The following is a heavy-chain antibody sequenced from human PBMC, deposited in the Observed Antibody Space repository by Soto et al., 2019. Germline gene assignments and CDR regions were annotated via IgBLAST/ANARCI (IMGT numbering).Heavy chain of an antibody. CDR1: GGSISNGGYY. Sequence: PSETLSLTCTVSGGSISNGGYYWNWVRQDPGKGLEWIGYIHYSGSTWYNPSLESRVTISVDTSKNQFSLKLRSVTAADTAVYYCARVRGSGSYAAYYFDSWGQGTLVTVSS. J-gene: IGHJ4*01. CDR2: IHYSGST. V-gene: IGHV4-31*03. D-gene: IGHD3-10*01. CDR3: ARVRGSGSYAAYYFDS.